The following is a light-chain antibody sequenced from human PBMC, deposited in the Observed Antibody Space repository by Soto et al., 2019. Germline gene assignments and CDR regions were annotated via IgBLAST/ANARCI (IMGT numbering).Light chain of an antibody. J-gene: IGKJ4*01. Sequence: AIQLTQSPSSLSASVGDRLIITFRASQGISSALAWYQQKPGKPPRLLIYGASSLESGLPSRYGGSGFGTDFTFAISTMQPEAFATYYCQQYYTCPLTFGGGTEVEIK. CDR2: GAS. CDR3: QQYYTCPLT. V-gene: IGKV1-13*02. CDR1: QGISSA.